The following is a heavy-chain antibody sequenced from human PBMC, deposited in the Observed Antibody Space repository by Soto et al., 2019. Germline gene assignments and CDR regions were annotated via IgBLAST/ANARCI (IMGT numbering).Heavy chain of an antibody. J-gene: IGHJ4*02. CDR3: ARVRKSSGWYGVHFDY. D-gene: IGHD6-19*01. CDR1: GGSISSYY. V-gene: IGHV4-59*01. CDR2: IYYSGST. Sequence: SETLSLTCTVSGGSISSYYWSWIRQPPGKGLEWIGYIYYSGSTNYNPSLKSRVTISVDTSKNQLSLKLSSVTAADTAVYYCARVRKSSGWYGVHFDYWGQGTLVTVSS.